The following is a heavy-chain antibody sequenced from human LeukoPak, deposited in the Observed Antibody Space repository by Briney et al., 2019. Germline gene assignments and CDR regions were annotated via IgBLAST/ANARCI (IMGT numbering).Heavy chain of an antibody. D-gene: IGHD2-2*01. Sequence: GGSLRLSCTLSGFNVNRNYMGWVRQAPGKGLEWVSAISGSGGSTYYADSVKGRFTISRDNSKNTLYLQMNSLRAEDTAVYYCAKDLTGYCSSTSCAMAAFDYWGQGTLVTVSS. CDR3: AKDLTGYCSSTSCAMAAFDY. CDR2: ISGSGGST. V-gene: IGHV3-23*01. J-gene: IGHJ4*02. CDR1: GFNVNRNY.